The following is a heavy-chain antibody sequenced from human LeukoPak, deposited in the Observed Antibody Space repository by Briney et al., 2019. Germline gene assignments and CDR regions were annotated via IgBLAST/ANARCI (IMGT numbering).Heavy chain of an antibody. Sequence: GESLKISCKGSGYSFTNYWISWVRQMPEKGLEWMGRIDPSDSYTNYNPSFQGHVTISIDKSTNTAYLQWRSLKASDTAIYYCARAYDLGYSIDYWGQGTRVTVSS. J-gene: IGHJ4*02. V-gene: IGHV5-10-1*01. CDR1: GYSFTNYW. D-gene: IGHD2-15*01. CDR2: IDPSDSYT. CDR3: ARAYDLGYSIDY.